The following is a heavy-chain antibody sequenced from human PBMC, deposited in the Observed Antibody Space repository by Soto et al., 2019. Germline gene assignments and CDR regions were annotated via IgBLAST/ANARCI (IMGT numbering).Heavy chain of an antibody. J-gene: IGHJ4*02. Sequence: QVQLVESGGGVVQPGRSLRLSCAASGFTFSSYGMHWVRQAPGKGLEWVAVISYDGSNKYYADSVKGRFTISRDNSKNTLYLQMKSLRAEDTAVYYCAKGTEITPYLGEFDYWGQGTLVTVSS. CDR1: GFTFSSYG. CDR3: AKGTEITPYLGEFDY. D-gene: IGHD3-16*01. V-gene: IGHV3-30*18. CDR2: ISYDGSNK.